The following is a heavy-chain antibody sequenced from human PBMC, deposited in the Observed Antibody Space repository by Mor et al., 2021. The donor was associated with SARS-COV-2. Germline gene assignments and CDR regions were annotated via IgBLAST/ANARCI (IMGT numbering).Heavy chain of an antibody. D-gene: IGHD5-18*01. Sequence: TYYNPSLKSRVTKSVDTSKNQFSLKLSSVTAADTAVYYCARHPPPHTAMDFDYWGQGTLVTVSS. J-gene: IGHJ4*02. CDR3: ARHPPPHTAMDFDY. V-gene: IGHV4-39*01. CDR2: T.